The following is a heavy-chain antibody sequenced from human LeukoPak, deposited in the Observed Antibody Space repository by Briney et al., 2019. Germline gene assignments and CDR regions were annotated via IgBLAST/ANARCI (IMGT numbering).Heavy chain of an antibody. V-gene: IGHV3-48*01. CDR3: AKDPESSGWYRISFDP. J-gene: IGHJ5*02. D-gene: IGHD6-19*01. CDR1: GFTFSNYN. Sequence: PGGSLRLSCAASGFTFSNYNMNWVRQAPGKGLEWVSYISSSSSTIYYADSVKGRFTISRDNAKNSLYLQMNSLRAEDTAVYYCAKDPESSGWYRISFDPWGQGTLVTVSS. CDR2: ISSSSSTI.